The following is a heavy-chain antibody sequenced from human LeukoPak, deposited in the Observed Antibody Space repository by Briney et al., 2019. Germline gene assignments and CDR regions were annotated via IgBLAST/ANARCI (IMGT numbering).Heavy chain of an antibody. Sequence: SETLSLTCTVSGGSISSSSYYWGWIRQPPGKGLEWIGSIYYSGSTYYNPSLKSRVTISVDTSKNQFSLKLSSVTAADTAVYYCARATSSGWHYYYYMDVWGKGTTVTVSS. J-gene: IGHJ6*03. CDR2: IYYSGST. CDR1: GGSISSSSYY. D-gene: IGHD6-19*01. CDR3: ARATSSGWHYYYYMDV. V-gene: IGHV4-39*07.